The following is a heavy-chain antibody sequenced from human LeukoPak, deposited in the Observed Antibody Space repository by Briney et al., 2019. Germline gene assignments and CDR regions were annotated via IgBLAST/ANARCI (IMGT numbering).Heavy chain of an antibody. J-gene: IGHJ4*02. V-gene: IGHV4-59*08. CDR2: IYYSGST. D-gene: IGHD3-22*01. CDR1: GCSISSYY. Sequence: PSETLSLTCTVSGCSISSYYWSWIRQPPGTGLEWIGYIYYSGSTNYNPSPKRRLTISVDTSKNQFSLKLSSVTAADTAVYYCARLQRVENSGYYFDYWGQGTLVTVSS. CDR3: ARLQRVENSGYYFDY.